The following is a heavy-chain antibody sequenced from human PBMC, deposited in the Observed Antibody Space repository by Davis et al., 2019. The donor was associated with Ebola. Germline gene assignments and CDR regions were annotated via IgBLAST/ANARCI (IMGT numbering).Heavy chain of an antibody. Sequence: MPSETLSLTCSVSGGSIRSSNYYWGWIRPPPVKGLEWIGSVYYTGSTYYNPSLKSRVTISVDTSKNQLSLKLSSVTATDTAVYDCARHLFVTTDRPYYLDYWGQGTLVTVST. CDR1: GGSIRSSNYY. J-gene: IGHJ4*02. V-gene: IGHV4-39*01. D-gene: IGHD4-17*01. CDR3: ARHLFVTTDRPYYLDY. CDR2: VYYTGST.